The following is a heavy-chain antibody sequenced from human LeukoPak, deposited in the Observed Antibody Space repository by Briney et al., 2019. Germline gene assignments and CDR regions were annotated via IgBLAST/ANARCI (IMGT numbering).Heavy chain of an antibody. CDR2: FYYSGST. V-gene: IGHV4-39*07. CDR1: GGSISSSSHY. Sequence: PSETLSLTCTVSGGSISSSSHYWGWIRQPPGKGLEWIGSFYYSGSTYYNPSLKSRVTISVDTPKNQFSLKLNSVTAADTAVYYCASATRGVMDYWGQGTLVTVSS. CDR3: ASATRGVMDY. J-gene: IGHJ4*02. D-gene: IGHD3-10*01.